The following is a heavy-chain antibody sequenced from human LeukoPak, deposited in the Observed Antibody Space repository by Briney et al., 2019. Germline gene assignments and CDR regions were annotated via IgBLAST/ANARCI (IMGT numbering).Heavy chain of an antibody. CDR3: AELGITMIGGV. CDR1: GFTFSSYA. J-gene: IGHJ6*04. V-gene: IGHV3-23*01. D-gene: IGHD3-10*02. Sequence: GGSLRLSCAASGFTFSSYAMTWVRQAPGKGLEWVSSISGTGGSTYYADSVKGRFTISRDNAKNSLYLQMNSLRAEDTAVYYCAELGITMIGGVWGKGTTVTISS. CDR2: ISGTGGST.